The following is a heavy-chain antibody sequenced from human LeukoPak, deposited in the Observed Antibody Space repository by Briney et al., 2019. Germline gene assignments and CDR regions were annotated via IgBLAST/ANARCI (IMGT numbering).Heavy chain of an antibody. CDR1: GFTFSSCS. D-gene: IGHD5-18*01. CDR2: ISSSSSYI. CDR3: ARDFSSRGYRNDAFDI. V-gene: IGHV3-21*01. Sequence: GGSLRLSCAASGFTFSSCSMNWVRQAPGKGLEWVSSISSSSSYIYYADSVKGRFTISRDNAKNSLYLQMNSLRAEDTAVYYCARDFSSRGYRNDAFDIWGQGTMVTVSS. J-gene: IGHJ3*02.